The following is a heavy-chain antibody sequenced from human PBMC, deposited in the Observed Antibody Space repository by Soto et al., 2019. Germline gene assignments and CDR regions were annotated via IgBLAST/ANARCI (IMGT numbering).Heavy chain of an antibody. CDR3: ARDPGYSSSWHGMDV. J-gene: IGHJ6*02. V-gene: IGHV1-18*01. D-gene: IGHD6-13*01. CDR1: GYTFTSYG. CDR2: ISAYNGNT. Sequence: ASVKVSCKASGYTFTSYGISWVRQAPGQGLERMGWISAYNGNTNYAQKLQGRVTMTTDTSTSTAYMELRSLRSDDTAVYYCARDPGYSSSWHGMDVWGQGTTVTVSS.